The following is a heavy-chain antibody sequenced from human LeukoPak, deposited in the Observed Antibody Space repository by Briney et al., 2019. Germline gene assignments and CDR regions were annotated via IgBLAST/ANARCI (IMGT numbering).Heavy chain of an antibody. D-gene: IGHD6-13*01. CDR3: AKDKSSIAATFDY. V-gene: IGHV3-21*03. Sequence: GGSLRLSCAASGFTFSSYSMNWVRQAPGKGLEWVSSISSSSSYIYYADSVKGRFTISRDNAKNSLYLQMNSLRAEDTALYYCAKDKSSIAATFDYWGQGTLVTVSS. J-gene: IGHJ4*02. CDR1: GFTFSSYS. CDR2: ISSSSSYI.